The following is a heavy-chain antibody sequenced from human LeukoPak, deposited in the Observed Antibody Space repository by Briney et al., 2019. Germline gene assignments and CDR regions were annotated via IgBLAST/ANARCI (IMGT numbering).Heavy chain of an antibody. CDR3: ARVQTYYDILTGYYWGYYFDY. D-gene: IGHD3-9*01. V-gene: IGHV3-21*01. CDR1: GFTFSSYS. Sequence: GGSLRLPCAASGFTFSSYSMNWVRQAPGKGLEWVSSISSSSSYIYYADSVKGRFTISRDNAKKSLYLQMNSLRAEDTAVYYCARVQTYYDILTGYYWGYYFDYWGQGTLVTVSS. J-gene: IGHJ4*02. CDR2: ISSSSSYI.